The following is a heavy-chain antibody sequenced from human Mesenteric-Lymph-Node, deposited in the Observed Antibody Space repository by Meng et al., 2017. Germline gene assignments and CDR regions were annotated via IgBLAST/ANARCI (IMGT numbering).Heavy chain of an antibody. CDR1: GFPFTTSW. V-gene: IGHV3-7*01. CDR3: AKGIWTDN. J-gene: IGHJ4*02. CDR2: INKDGSDK. Sequence: GGSLRLSCAASGFPFTTSWMTWVRQAPGKGLEWVANINKDGSDKYYVDSVKGRFTISRDSAKNSLFLQMNSLRAEDTAVYYCAKGIWTDNWGQGTLVTVSS. D-gene: IGHD3/OR15-3a*01.